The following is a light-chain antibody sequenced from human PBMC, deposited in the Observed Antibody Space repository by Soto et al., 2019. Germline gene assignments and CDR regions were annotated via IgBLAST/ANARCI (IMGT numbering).Light chain of an antibody. J-gene: IGKJ2*01. CDR2: GAS. V-gene: IGKV3-20*01. CDR1: QRVSSRF. Sequence: EIGLTQAPGTLPLSPGERATLSCRASQRVSSRFLAWYQQKPGQAHRLLMYGASSRATGIPDRFSGTGSGTDFTLTISRLEHEDFAVYYCQQYGSSPYTFGLGTKLEI. CDR3: QQYGSSPYT.